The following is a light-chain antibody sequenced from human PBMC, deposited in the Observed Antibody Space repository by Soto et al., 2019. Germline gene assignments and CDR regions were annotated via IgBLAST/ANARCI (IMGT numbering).Light chain of an antibody. V-gene: IGLV6-57*04. CDR1: TRSIASNY. CDR2: EDN. CDR3: EYYDGSNRV. Sequence: NFMPTHPHSVSETPGKTVTISCTRSTRSIASNYVQWYEQPPGSAPTTVICEDNQRPSGVPDRFSGSIDSSSNSASLTFSGLKTEDWADEDREYYDGSNRVFGTGTGVTVL. J-gene: IGLJ1*01.